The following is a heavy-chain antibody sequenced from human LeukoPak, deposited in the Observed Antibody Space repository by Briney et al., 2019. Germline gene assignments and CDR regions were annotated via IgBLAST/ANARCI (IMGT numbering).Heavy chain of an antibody. J-gene: IGHJ5*02. CDR3: ARDHIVVVPAVWGWFDP. V-gene: IGHV1-69*13. D-gene: IGHD2-2*01. CDR2: IIPIFGTA. Sequence: ASVKVSCKASGGTFSSYAISWVRQAPGQGLEWMGGIIPIFGTANYAQKFQGRVTITADGSTSTAYMELSSVTAADTAVYYCARDHIVVVPAVWGWFDPWGQGTLVTVSS. CDR1: GGTFSSYA.